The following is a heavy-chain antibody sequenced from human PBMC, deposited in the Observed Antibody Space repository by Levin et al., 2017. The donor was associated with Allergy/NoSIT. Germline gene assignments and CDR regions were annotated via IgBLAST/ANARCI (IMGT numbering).Heavy chain of an antibody. V-gene: IGHV3-30*12. Sequence: PGGSLRLSCAASGFTFSSYGMDWVRQAPGKGLEWVAVIYYDGTNKYYTDSVKGRFTISRDNSKNTLYLQMNSLRAEDTAVYYCARHRAGYSYDVDAFDMWGQGTMVTVSS. CDR3: ARHRAGYSYDVDAFDM. D-gene: IGHD5-18*01. CDR1: GFTFSSYG. CDR2: IYYDGTNK. J-gene: IGHJ3*02.